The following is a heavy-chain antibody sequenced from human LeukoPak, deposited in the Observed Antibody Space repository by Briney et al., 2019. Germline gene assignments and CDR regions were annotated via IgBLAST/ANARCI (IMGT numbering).Heavy chain of an antibody. V-gene: IGHV1-69*13. J-gene: IGHJ3*02. CDR2: IIPIFGTA. CDR3: ARIAEYYDILTGYYRRSQRGAFDI. CDR1: GGTFSSYA. Sequence: ASVKVSCKASGGTFSSYAISWVRQAPGQGLEWMGGIIPIFGTANYAQKFQGRVTITADESTSTAYMELSSLRSEDTAVYYCARIAEYYDILTGYYRRSQRGAFDIWGQGTMVTVSS. D-gene: IGHD3-9*01.